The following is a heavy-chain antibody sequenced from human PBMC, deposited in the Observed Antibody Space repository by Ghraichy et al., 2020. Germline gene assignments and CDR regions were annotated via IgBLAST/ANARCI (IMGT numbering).Heavy chain of an antibody. V-gene: IGHV3-7*03. D-gene: IGHD3-22*01. CDR1: GFTFSTYW. Sequence: GESLNISCAASGFTFSTYWMTWVRQAPGKGLEWVANVKQDGSERYYVDSVKGRFTISRDNAKISLYLQMNSLRAEDTAVYYCAQNYYDTSGCIYHWGQGTRVTVSS. CDR3: AQNYYDTSGCIYH. CDR2: VKQDGSER. J-gene: IGHJ4*02.